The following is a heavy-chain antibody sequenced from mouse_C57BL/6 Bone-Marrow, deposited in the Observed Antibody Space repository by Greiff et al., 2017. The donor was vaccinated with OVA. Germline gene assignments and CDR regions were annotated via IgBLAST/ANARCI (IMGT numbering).Heavy chain of an antibody. D-gene: IGHD2-3*01. CDR3: ARRRWLPNAMDY. CDR1: GFTFSSYT. V-gene: IGHV5-9*01. Sequence: EVMLVESGGGLVKPGGSLKLSCAASGFTFSSYTMSWVRQTPEKRLEWVATISGGGGNTYYPDSVKGRFTISRDNAKNTLYLQMSSLRSEDTALYYCARRRWLPNAMDYWGQGTSVTVSS. J-gene: IGHJ4*01. CDR2: ISGGGGNT.